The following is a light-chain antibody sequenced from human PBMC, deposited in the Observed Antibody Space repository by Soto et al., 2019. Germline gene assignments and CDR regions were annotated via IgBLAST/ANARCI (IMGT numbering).Light chain of an antibody. CDR1: QSVSRR. CDR3: HTYNSYSLHT. V-gene: IGKV1-5*01. CDR2: DAS. J-gene: IGKJ2*01. Sequence: DIQMTQSPSTLSASVGDRITITCRASQSVSRRLAWYQQKPGKAPKLLIYDASSLESGVPSRFSGRGPGTEFTLTISSLQPDDCATYYCHTYNSYSLHTFGQGTK.